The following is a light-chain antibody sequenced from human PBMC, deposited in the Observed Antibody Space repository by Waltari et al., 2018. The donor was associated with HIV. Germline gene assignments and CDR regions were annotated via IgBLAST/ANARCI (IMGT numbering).Light chain of an antibody. CDR1: SSDFGSYNL. Sequence: QSALTQPASVSGSPGQSMTISCTGTSSDFGSYNLVSWYQQHPGKAPKLMIYEVSKRPSGVSDRFSGSKSGNTASLTIAGRQAEDEADYYCCSYAGTSTVVFGGGTKLTVL. CDR2: EVS. J-gene: IGLJ2*01. V-gene: IGLV2-23*02. CDR3: CSYAGTSTVV.